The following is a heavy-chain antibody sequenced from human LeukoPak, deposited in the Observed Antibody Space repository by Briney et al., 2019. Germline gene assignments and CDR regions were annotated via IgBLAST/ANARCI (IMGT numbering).Heavy chain of an antibody. Sequence: SETLSLTCIVSSGSISNYYWSWIRQPPGKGLEWIGYIYYSGSTNYNPSLKSRVTISVDTSKNQFSLKLSSVTAADTAVYYCARGDFDWLSRFDYWGQGTLVTVSS. CDR3: ARGDFDWLSRFDY. CDR2: IYYSGST. V-gene: IGHV4-59*01. CDR1: SGSISNYY. D-gene: IGHD3-9*01. J-gene: IGHJ4*02.